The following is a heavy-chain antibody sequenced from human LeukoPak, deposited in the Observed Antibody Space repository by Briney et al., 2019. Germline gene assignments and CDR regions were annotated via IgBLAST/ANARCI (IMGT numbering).Heavy chain of an antibody. CDR1: GGSFSGYY. CDR3: ARGYVLRYFDWLAPLLNWFDP. Sequence: SETLSLNCAVYGGSFSGYYWSWIRQPPGKGLEWIGEINHSGSTNYNPSLKSRVTISVDTSKNQFSLKLSSVTAADTAVYYCARGYVLRYFDWLAPLLNWFDPWGQGTLVTVSS. J-gene: IGHJ5*02. D-gene: IGHD3-9*01. V-gene: IGHV4-34*01. CDR2: INHSGST.